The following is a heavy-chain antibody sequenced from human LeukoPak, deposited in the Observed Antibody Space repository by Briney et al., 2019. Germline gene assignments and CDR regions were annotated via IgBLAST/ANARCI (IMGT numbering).Heavy chain of an antibody. CDR1: GFTFSSYT. Sequence: GGSLRLSCAASGFTFSSYTMIWVRQAPGKGLEWVSAISGSGDSTSYADSVKGRFTISRDNSKNTLYLQMNSLRAEDTAVYYCARDQRLGNSWFFLDYWGQGTLVTVSS. CDR3: ARDQRLGNSWFFLDY. V-gene: IGHV3-23*01. D-gene: IGHD6-13*01. CDR2: ISGSGDST. J-gene: IGHJ4*02.